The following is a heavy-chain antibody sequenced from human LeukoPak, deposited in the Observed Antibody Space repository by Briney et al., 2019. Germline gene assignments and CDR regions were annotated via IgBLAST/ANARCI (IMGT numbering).Heavy chain of an antibody. Sequence: ASVKVSCKASGCTFTGYQIHWVRQAPGQGLEWMGWIDPNTGGTNYAQQFQGRVTMTRDTSIDTAYMELSRLRSDDTAVYYCARDYYGSGSYSTDFWAQGTLVTVSS. CDR3: ARDYYGSGSYSTDF. D-gene: IGHD3-10*01. J-gene: IGHJ4*02. CDR2: IDPNTGGT. V-gene: IGHV1-2*02. CDR1: GCTFTGYQ.